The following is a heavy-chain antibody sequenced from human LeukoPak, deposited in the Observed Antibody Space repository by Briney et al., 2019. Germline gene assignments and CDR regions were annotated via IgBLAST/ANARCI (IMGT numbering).Heavy chain of an antibody. J-gene: IGHJ3*02. CDR1: CRSISSYY. CDR3: ARHGRGGTEAFDI. V-gene: IGHV4-59*08. D-gene: IGHD2-15*01. Sequence: AESLSLMCTVSCRSISSYYWSWIRDPRGRGLECIRYIYYSGSTNFSPSLKSRVTISVDTSKNHFSLKLRCVTAAEPAGNYFARHGRGGTEAFDIWGQGPMVTVSS. CDR2: IYYSGST.